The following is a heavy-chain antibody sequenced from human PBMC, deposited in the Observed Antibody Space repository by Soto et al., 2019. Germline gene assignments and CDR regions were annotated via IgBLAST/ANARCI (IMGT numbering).Heavy chain of an antibody. CDR2: ISSNGGST. J-gene: IGHJ6*02. Sequence: AGGSLRLSCSASGFTFSSYAMHWVRQAPGKGLEYVSAISSNGGSTYYADSVKGRFTISRDNSKNTLYLQMSSLRAEDTAVYYCVKSRRKGGLGDCSSTSCYGAYYYYGMDVWGQGTTVTVSS. CDR3: VKSRRKGGLGDCSSTSCYGAYYYYGMDV. V-gene: IGHV3-64D*06. D-gene: IGHD2-2*01. CDR1: GFTFSSYA.